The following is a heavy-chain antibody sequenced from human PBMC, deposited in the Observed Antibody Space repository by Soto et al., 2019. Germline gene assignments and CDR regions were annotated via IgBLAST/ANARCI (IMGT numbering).Heavy chain of an antibody. CDR2: VYSTATT. Sequence: PGPLSLTYTVSGDSVNSSDFYWTWIRQPPGKPLECLGYVYSTATTNYSPSLKSRVDMSVDTSENQFSLKVRSVTAADAAVYFCARVSNXGAPKDGKSAYCYAMDVWGHGTTVTVSS. CDR3: ARVSNXGAPKDGKSAYCYAMDV. V-gene: IGHV4-61*08. D-gene: IGHD2-15*01. J-gene: IGHJ6*02. CDR1: GDSVNSSDFY.